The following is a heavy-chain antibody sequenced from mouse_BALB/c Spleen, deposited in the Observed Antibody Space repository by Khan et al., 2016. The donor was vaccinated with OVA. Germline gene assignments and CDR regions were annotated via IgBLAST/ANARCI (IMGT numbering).Heavy chain of an antibody. CDR1: GFTFSNYA. V-gene: IGHV5-9-3*01. Sequence: EVELVESGGGLVKPGGSLKLSCAASGFTFSNYAMSWVRQTPEKRLKWVATISSGGSYTYFPDSVQGRLTISRDNAKNTLSLQMSSLRSEDTAIYYCARELFTTVVATPFAYWGQGTLVTVSA. J-gene: IGHJ3*01. D-gene: IGHD1-1*01. CDR3: ARELFTTVVATPFAY. CDR2: ISSGGSYT.